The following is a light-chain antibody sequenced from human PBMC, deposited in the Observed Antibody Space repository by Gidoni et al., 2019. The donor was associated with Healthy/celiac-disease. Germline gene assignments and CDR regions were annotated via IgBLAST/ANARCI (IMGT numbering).Light chain of an antibody. V-gene: IGLV2-23*02. J-gene: IGLJ2*01. CDR2: EVN. CDR3: CSYAGSSTFV. Sequence: HSALTQPASASGSPGQSITIPCTETSSDVGSYNLVSWYQQHPGKAPKLMIYEVNKRPSGVSNRFSGSKSGNTASLTISGLQAEDEADYYCCSYAGSSTFVFGGGTKLTVL. CDR1: SSDVGSYNL.